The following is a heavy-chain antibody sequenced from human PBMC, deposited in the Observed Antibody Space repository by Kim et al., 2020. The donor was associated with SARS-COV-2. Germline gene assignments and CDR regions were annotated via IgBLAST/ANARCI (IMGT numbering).Heavy chain of an antibody. D-gene: IGHD2-8*02. CDR2: IYHRGST. CDR1: GGSISRGGYY. Sequence: SETLSLTCTVSGGSISRGGYYWSWIRQHPGKGLEWIGYIYHRGSTYYNPSLKSRVTISGDTSKNQFSLKLSSVTAADTAVDYCARARKDIVLVVYAMGAFDIWGQGTMVTVSS. CDR3: ARARKDIVLVVYAMGAFDI. V-gene: IGHV4-31*03. J-gene: IGHJ3*02.